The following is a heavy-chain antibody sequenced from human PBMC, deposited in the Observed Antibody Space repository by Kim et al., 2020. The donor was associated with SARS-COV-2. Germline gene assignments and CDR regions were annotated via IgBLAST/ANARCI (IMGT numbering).Heavy chain of an antibody. V-gene: IGHV4-59*01. Sequence: NYHPSLKSRVTRSVDTSKNQFSLKLSSVTAADTAVYYCAREIAAAGTVDYWGQGTLVTVSS. D-gene: IGHD6-13*01. J-gene: IGHJ4*02. CDR3: AREIAAAGTVDY.